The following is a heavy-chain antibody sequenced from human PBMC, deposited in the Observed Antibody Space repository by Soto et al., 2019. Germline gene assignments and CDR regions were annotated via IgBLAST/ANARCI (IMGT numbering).Heavy chain of an antibody. CDR3: ARDQQQQLVRNYYYYYGMDV. J-gene: IGHJ6*02. CDR2: IKQDGSEK. V-gene: IGHV3-7*03. D-gene: IGHD6-13*01. Sequence: GSLRLSCAASGFTFSSYWMSWVRQAPGKGLEWVANIKQDGSEKYYVDSVKGRFTISRDNAKNSLYLQMNSLRAEDTAVYYCARDQQQQLVRNYYYYYGMDVWGQGTTVTVSS. CDR1: GFTFSSYW.